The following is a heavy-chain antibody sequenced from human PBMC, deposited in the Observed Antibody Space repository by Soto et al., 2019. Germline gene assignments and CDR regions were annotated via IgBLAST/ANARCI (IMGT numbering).Heavy chain of an antibody. J-gene: IGHJ4*02. D-gene: IGHD3-22*01. CDR2: INPSGGST. CDR1: GYTFTSDY. Sequence: ASVKVSCKASGYTFTSDYMHWVRQATGQGLEWMGIINPSGGSTSYAQKFQGRVTMTRDTSTSTVYMELSSLRSEDTAVYYCARDSRYYDSSGYWAPTDYWGQGTLVTVSS. V-gene: IGHV1-46*01. CDR3: ARDSRYYDSSGYWAPTDY.